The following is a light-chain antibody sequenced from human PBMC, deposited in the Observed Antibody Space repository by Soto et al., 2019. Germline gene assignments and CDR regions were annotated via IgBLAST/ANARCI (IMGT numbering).Light chain of an antibody. CDR1: SSNVGSYNL. CDR2: EGN. V-gene: IGLV2-23*01. CDR3: SSYAGSSTWV. Sequence: QSALTQPASVSGSPGQPITISCTGTSSNVGSYNLVSWYQQHPGKAPKLMIYEGNKRPSGVPDRFSSSKSGNSASLTISGLQAEDEADYCCSSYAGSSTWVFGGGTQLTFL. J-gene: IGLJ2*01.